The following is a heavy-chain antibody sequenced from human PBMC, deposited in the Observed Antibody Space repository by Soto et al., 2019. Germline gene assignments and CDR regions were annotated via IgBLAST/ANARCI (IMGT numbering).Heavy chain of an antibody. V-gene: IGHV1-69*02. D-gene: IGHD6-19*01. J-gene: IGHJ4*02. CDR3: ASFFYSSGWYDDY. CDR1: GGTFSSYT. CDR2: IIPILGIA. Sequence: GASVKVSCKASGGTFSSYTISWVRQAPGQGLEWMGRIIPILGIANYAQKFQGRVTITADKSTSTAYMELSSLRSEDTAVYYCASFFYSSGWYDDYWGQGTLVTVSS.